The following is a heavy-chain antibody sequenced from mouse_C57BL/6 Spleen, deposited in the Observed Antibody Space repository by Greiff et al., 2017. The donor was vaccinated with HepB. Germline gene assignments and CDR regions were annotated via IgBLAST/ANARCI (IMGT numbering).Heavy chain of an antibody. D-gene: IGHD3-2*02. CDR1: GYTFTSYW. J-gene: IGHJ3*01. Sequence: QVQLQPGAELVKPGASVKLSCKASGYTFTSYWMHWVKQRPGQGLEWIGMIHPNSGSTNYNEKFKSKATLTVDKSSSTAYMQLSGLTSEDSAVYYCARSETAQATFAYWGQGTLVTVSA. CDR2: IHPNSGST. V-gene: IGHV1-64*01. CDR3: ARSETAQATFAY.